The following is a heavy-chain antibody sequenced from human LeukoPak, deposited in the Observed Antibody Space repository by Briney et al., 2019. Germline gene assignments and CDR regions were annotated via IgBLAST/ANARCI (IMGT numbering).Heavy chain of an antibody. J-gene: IGHJ3*02. Sequence: PGGSLRLSCAASGFTFSNYWMSWVRQAPGKGLEWVANIKQDGSEKYYVDSVKGRFTISRDNAKNSLDLQMNSLRVEDTAVYYCARGLQRYCSGGSCASDIWGQGTMVTVSS. CDR3: ARGLQRYCSGGSCASDI. CDR2: IKQDGSEK. V-gene: IGHV3-7*04. CDR1: GFTFSNYW. D-gene: IGHD2-15*01.